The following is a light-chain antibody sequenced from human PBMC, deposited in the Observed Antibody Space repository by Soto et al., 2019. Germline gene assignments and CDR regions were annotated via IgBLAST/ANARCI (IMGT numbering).Light chain of an antibody. CDR2: DVS. V-gene: IGLV2-11*01. CDR3: CSYVGGYSYV. J-gene: IGLJ1*01. Sequence: QSVLTEPRSVSGSPGQSVSVSCIGTSSDVGDYNYVSWYQPHPGKAPKLMIYDVSKRPSGVPDRFSGSKSGNTASLTISGLQAEDEADYYCCSYVGGYSYVFGIGTKVTVL. CDR1: SSDVGDYNY.